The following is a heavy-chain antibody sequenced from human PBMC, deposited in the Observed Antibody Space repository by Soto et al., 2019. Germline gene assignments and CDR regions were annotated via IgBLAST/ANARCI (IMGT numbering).Heavy chain of an antibody. CDR1: GYTFTNYI. D-gene: IGHD5-18*01. CDR3: VSNQKGKYTGMDV. J-gene: IGHJ6*02. V-gene: IGHV1-3*01. CDR2: IDAGNGGT. Sequence: ASVKVSCKASGYTFTNYIMLWVRQAPGQTLEWMGWIDAGNGGTMYSQRFQDRVTITRDTSATTGYMELSSLRSEDTATHYCVSNQKGKYTGMDVWGQGTTVTVSS.